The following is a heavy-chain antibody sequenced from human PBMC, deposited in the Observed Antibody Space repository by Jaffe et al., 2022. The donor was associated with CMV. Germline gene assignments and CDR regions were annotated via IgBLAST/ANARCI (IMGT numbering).Heavy chain of an antibody. CDR3: AKVGYSGYDWFRAPAPRLRREDYFDS. CDR2: IGGSGGGI. Sequence: EAQLVESGGGLVQPGGSLRLSCAASGFTFSNYAMSWVRQAPGKGLEWVSGIGGSGGGIDYADSVEGRFTISRDNSRRTLYLHLDSLRAEDTAVYYCAKVGYSGYDWFRAPAPRLRREDYFDSWGQGTLVTVSS. CDR1: GFTFSNYA. D-gene: IGHD5-12*01. J-gene: IGHJ4*02. V-gene: IGHV3-23*04.